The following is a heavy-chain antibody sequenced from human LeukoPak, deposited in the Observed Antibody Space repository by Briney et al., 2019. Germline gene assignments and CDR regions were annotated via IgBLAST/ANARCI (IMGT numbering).Heavy chain of an antibody. CDR3: TSEKYCSTGNCHRTLDY. CDR2: ISSSSYT. V-gene: IGHV3-21*01. J-gene: IGHJ4*02. CDR1: GFTFSSYS. D-gene: IGHD2-15*01. Sequence: PGGSLRLSCAASGFTFSSYSMNWVRQAPGKGLEWVSSISSSSYTYYTQSVKGRFTISRDNAKNSLYLQMNSLRAADTAVHYCTSEKYCSTGNCHRTLDYWGQGTLVTVSS.